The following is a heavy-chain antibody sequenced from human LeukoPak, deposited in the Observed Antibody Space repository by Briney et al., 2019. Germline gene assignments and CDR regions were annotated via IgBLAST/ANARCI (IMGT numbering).Heavy chain of an antibody. J-gene: IGHJ4*02. CDR3: ARDRERRGQLWFSLVVSDY. D-gene: IGHD5-18*01. Sequence: ASVKVSCKASGYTFTSYGISWVRQAPGQGFEWMGWISVYNGHTNYSQKLQGRVTMTTDTSTSTAYMDLRSLRSDDTAVYYCARDRERRGQLWFSLVVSDYWGQGTLVTVSS. CDR2: ISVYNGHT. CDR1: GYTFTSYG. V-gene: IGHV1-18*01.